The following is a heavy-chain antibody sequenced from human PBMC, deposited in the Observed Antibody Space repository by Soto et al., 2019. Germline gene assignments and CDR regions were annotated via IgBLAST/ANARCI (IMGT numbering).Heavy chain of an antibody. CDR1: AFTFSTYA. CDR3: ARARIGGNSWSPYFDY. V-gene: IGHV3-30-3*01. CDR2: ISYDGSNK. J-gene: IGHJ4*02. D-gene: IGHD6-13*01. Sequence: QVQLVESGGGVVQPGRSLRLSCAASAFTFSTYAMHWVRQAPGKGLEWVAVISYDGSNKYYADSVKGRLSISRDNSKNTLYLQMNSLRAEDTAVYYCARARIGGNSWSPYFDYWGQGTLVTVSS.